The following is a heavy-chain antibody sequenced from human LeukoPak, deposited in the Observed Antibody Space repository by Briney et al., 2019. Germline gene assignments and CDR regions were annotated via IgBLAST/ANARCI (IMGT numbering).Heavy chain of an antibody. CDR1: AGYLTNYF. J-gene: IGHJ4*02. Sequence: PSETLSLTCGVYAGYLTNYFCHWIRQAPGKGLEWVGEISHGGITKHNPSLKSRVTMSQDTSKRQFSLKMNSMTAADTGVYYCARPRGIVRGVEYWGQGTLVTVSS. D-gene: IGHD3-10*01. CDR3: ARPRGIVRGVEY. V-gene: IGHV4-34*01. CDR2: ISHGGIT.